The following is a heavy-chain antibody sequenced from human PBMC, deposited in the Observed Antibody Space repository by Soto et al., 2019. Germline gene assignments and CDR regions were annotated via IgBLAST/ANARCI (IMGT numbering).Heavy chain of an antibody. J-gene: IGHJ4*02. Sequence: QVQLQESGPGLVQPSETLSLTCVGVSFGTYYWSWIRQPPGKGLEWLGYIFSSEHFKYNPSLKSRLTRSVDPSKNHVSLSLTSVTAADTAVYYCAGEGGGYRFDHWGQGTLVTVSS. D-gene: IGHD3-16*02. V-gene: IGHV4-59*01. CDR2: IFSSEHF. CDR3: AGEGGGYRFDH. CDR1: VSFGTYY.